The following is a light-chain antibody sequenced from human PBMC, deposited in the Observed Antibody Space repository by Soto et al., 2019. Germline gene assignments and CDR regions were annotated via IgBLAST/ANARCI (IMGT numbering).Light chain of an antibody. CDR1: SSDVGGYNY. CDR3: SSYAGSNNFRV. J-gene: IGLJ1*01. Sequence: QSALTQPPSASGSPGQSVTISCTGTSSDVGGYNYVSWYQQHPGKAPKLMIYEVSKRPSGVPDRFSGSKSGNTASLTVSGLQAEDEADYYCSSYAGSNNFRVF. CDR2: EVS. V-gene: IGLV2-8*01.